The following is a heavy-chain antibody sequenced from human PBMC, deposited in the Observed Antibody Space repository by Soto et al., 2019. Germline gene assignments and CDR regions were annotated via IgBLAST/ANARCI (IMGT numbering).Heavy chain of an antibody. J-gene: IGHJ3*02. CDR2: ISYDGSNK. Sequence: QVQLVESGGGVVQPGRSLRLSCAASGFTFSSYGMHWVRQAPGKGLEWVAVISYDGSNKYYADSVKGRFTISRDNSKNTLYLQMNSLRAEDTAVYYGATLTYYDIWSSLTGGAFDSWGQGTMVTVSS. D-gene: IGHD3-3*01. CDR1: GFTFSSYG. V-gene: IGHV3-30*03. CDR3: ATLTYYDIWSSLTGGAFDS.